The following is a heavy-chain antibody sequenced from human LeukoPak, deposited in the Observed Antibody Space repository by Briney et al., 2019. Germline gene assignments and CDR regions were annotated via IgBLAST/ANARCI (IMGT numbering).Heavy chain of an antibody. J-gene: IGHJ5*02. V-gene: IGHV4-59*01. CDR2: IYYSGSA. Sequence: SETLSLTCTFSGGSISRDYWSWLRQPPGKGLEWIGYIYYSGSADYNPSLQSRVTISVDTTKNQFSLKLSSVTAADTDVYYCAREGGYGELSQGYNWFDPWGQGTLVSVSS. D-gene: IGHD3-10*01. CDR3: AREGGYGELSQGYNWFDP. CDR1: GGSISRDY.